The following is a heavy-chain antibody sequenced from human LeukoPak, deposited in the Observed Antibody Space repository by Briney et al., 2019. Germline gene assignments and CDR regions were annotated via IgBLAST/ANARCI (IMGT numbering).Heavy chain of an antibody. CDR2: IYYSGST. D-gene: IGHD6-19*01. J-gene: IGHJ5*02. Sequence: SETLSLTCTVSGGSISSSSYYWGWIRQPPGKGLERIGSIYYSGSTYYNPSLKSRVTISVDTSKNQFSLKLSSVTAADTAVYYCARQAVSGWRILDWFDPWGQGTLVTVSS. V-gene: IGHV4-39*01. CDR1: GGSISSSSYY. CDR3: ARQAVSGWRILDWFDP.